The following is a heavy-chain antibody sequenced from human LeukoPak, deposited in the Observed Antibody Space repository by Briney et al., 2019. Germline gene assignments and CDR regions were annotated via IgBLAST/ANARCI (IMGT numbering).Heavy chain of an antibody. V-gene: IGHV4-59*08. J-gene: IGHJ4*02. CDR3: ARASDYGDYLDY. D-gene: IGHD4-17*01. Sequence: SETLSLTCTVSGGSISSYYWNWIRQPPGKGLEWIGYIYYSGSTNYNPSLKSRVTISVDTSKNQFSLKLSSVTAADTAVYYCARASDYGDYLDYWGQGTLVTVSS. CDR2: IYYSGST. CDR1: GGSISSYY.